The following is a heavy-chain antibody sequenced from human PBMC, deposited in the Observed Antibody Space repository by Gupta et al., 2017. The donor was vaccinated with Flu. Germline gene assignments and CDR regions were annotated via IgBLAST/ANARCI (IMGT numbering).Heavy chain of an antibody. Sequence: QVQLQESGPGLVKPSETLSLTCTVSGGSISSYYWSWIRQPAGKGLEWIGRIYTSGSTNYNPSLKSRVTMSVDTSKNQFSLKLSSVTAADTAVYYCARDSTARRYNWFDPWGQGTLVTVSS. CDR2: IYTSGST. CDR1: GGSISSYY. D-gene: IGHD6-6*01. CDR3: ARDSTARRYNWFDP. V-gene: IGHV4-4*07. J-gene: IGHJ5*02.